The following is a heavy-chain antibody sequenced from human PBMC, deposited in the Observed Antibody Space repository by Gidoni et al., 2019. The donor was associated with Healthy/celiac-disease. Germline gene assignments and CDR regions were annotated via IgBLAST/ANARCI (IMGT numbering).Heavy chain of an antibody. J-gene: IGHJ2*01. CDR3: ARNWLNWNYEEIWYFDL. V-gene: IGHV4-59*01. Sequence: QVQLQESGPGLVKPSETLSLTCPVSGGSISSYSCSWIRQPPGKGLEWIGYIYYSGITNYNPSLKSRVTISVDTSKNQFSLKLSSVTAADTAVYYCARNWLNWNYEEIWYFDLWGRGTLVTVSS. CDR1: GGSISSYS. CDR2: IYYSGIT. D-gene: IGHD1-7*01.